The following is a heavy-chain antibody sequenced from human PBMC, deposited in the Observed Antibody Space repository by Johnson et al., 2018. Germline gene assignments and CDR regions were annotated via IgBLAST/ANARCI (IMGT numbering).Heavy chain of an antibody. V-gene: IGHV3-33*01. CDR1: GFTFSSYG. CDR2: IWYDGSNK. D-gene: IGHD1-26*01. Sequence: QVQLVQSGGGVVQPGRSLRLSCAASGFTFSSYGMHWVRQAPGKGLEWVAVIWYDGSNKYYADSVTGRFTISRDNSKNTLYRQMNSQRDEDTAVYYCARERGSGRYWRDDAFDSWGQGTMVTVSS. CDR3: ARERGSGRYWRDDAFDS. J-gene: IGHJ3*02.